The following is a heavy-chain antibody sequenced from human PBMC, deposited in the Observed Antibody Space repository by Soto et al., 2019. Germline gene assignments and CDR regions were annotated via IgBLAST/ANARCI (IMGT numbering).Heavy chain of an antibody. J-gene: IGHJ5*02. CDR1: GDSLSSGANY. V-gene: IGHV4-61*08. D-gene: IGHD5-12*01. Sequence: SETLSLTCTVSGDSLSSGANYWNWVRQPPGKDLEWIGYIYHGGTTKYNLSLKSRVTLSVDTSKNQFSLKLTSVTAADTAVYYCARAGGYEVQGNNWFDPWGQGTLVTVSS. CDR2: IYHGGTT. CDR3: ARAGGYEVQGNNWFDP.